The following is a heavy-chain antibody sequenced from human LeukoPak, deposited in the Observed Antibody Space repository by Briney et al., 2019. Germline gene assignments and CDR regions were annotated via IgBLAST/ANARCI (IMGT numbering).Heavy chain of an antibody. J-gene: IGHJ4*02. CDR3: AKLLGCSRTNCHDY. CDR2: IRYDGGNE. CDR1: GFTFSSYG. V-gene: IGHV3-30*02. D-gene: IGHD2-2*01. Sequence: GGSLRLSCAASGFTFSSYGMYWVRQAPGKGLDWVAFIRYDGGNEYYADSVRGRFTISRDNSKNTLYLQMNSLRAEDTAVYYCAKLLGCSRTNCHDYWGQGTLVTVSS.